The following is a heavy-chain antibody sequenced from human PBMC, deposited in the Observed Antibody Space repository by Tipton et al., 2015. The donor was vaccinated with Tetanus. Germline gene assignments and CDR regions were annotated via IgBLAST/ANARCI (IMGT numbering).Heavy chain of an antibody. CDR3: ARGLPREPFYFDY. CDR2: IYYSGST. CDR1: GDSISRGGYS. Sequence: TLSLTCTVSGDSISRGGYSWNWICQHPEKGLEWIGNIYYSGSTYSSPSLKSRVSLSMDTSKNQFSLRLTSVTAADTAVYYCARGLPREPFYFDYWGQGKQVTVSS. V-gene: IGHV4-31*03. J-gene: IGHJ4*02. D-gene: IGHD1-26*01.